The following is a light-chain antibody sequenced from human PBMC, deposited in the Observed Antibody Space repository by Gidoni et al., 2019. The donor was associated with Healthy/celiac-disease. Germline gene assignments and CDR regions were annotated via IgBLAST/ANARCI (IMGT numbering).Light chain of an antibody. J-gene: IGKJ2*01. CDR3: QQRSNWPPYT. V-gene: IGKV3-11*01. CDR2: DAS. CDR1: QSVSSY. Sequence: EIVLTQSPATLSLSPGERATLSCRASQSVSSYLAWYQQNPGQAPRLLIYDASNRSTGIPAMFTVSGSGTDFTLTISILEPEDFAFYYCQQRSNWPPYTFGQGTKLEIK.